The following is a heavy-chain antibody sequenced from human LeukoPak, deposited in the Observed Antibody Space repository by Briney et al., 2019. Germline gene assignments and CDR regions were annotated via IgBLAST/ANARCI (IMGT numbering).Heavy chain of an antibody. CDR2: MYLDGRTI. D-gene: IGHD1-1*01. V-gene: IGHV3-74*01. CDR1: GVTFSSYW. CDR3: KSDLCGRDDQ. Sequence: GGSLRLSCAASGVTFSSYWMRWVRHAPGKGLEWVSRMYLDGRTIAYADSVKGRFTISRDNAKDTLYLEMSSLRDEDTAVYYCKSDLCGRDDQWGRGTLVTVSS. J-gene: IGHJ5*02.